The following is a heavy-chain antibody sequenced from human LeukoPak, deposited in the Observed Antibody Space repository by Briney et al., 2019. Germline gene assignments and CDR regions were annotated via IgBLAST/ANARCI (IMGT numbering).Heavy chain of an antibody. CDR1: GFTFSRYG. V-gene: IGHV3-30*18. D-gene: IGHD2-2*01. Sequence: GRSLRLSCAASGFTFSRYGMHWVRQAPGKGLEWVAVISYDGSNKYYADSVKGRFTISRDNSKNTLYLQMNSLRAEDTAVYYCAKLPAATYFDYWGQGTLVTVSS. J-gene: IGHJ4*02. CDR3: AKLPAATYFDY. CDR2: ISYDGSNK.